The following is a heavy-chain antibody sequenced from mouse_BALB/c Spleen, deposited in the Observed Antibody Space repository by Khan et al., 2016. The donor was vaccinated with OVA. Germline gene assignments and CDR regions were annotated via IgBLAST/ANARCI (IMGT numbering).Heavy chain of an antibody. CDR1: GFSLTSYG. D-gene: IGHD1-2*01. CDR2: IWGDGST. V-gene: IGHV2-3*01. CDR3: AKGGPANYSAMDY. Sequence: QVQLKQSGPGLVAPSQSLSITCTVSGFSLTSYGVNWVRQPPGKGLEWLGVIWGDGSTNYHSTLMSRLSISKDNSQSQVFLKLSSLQTDDTATYFCAKGGPANYSAMDYWGQGTSVTVSS. J-gene: IGHJ4*01.